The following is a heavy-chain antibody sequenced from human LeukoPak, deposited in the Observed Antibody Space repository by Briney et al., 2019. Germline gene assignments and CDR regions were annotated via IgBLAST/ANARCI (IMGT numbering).Heavy chain of an antibody. CDR1: GFTFGTYW. V-gene: IGHV3-7*04. CDR3: ARAINYNFDY. Sequence: GKSLRLSCAASGFTFGTYWMTWVRQAPGKGLEWVANINPDGSATYHVDSVKGRFTISRDSAKNSLYLQMVSLRAEDTAVYYCARAINYNFDYWGQGTLVTVSS. CDR2: INPDGSAT. J-gene: IGHJ4*02. D-gene: IGHD4-11*01.